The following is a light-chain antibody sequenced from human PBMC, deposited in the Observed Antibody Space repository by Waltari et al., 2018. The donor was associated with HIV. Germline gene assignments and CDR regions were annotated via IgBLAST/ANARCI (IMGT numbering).Light chain of an antibody. CDR3: QQRTNWPPHN. V-gene: IGKV3-11*01. Sequence: EIVLTQSPATLSLSPGERATLSCRASRSVGSYLAWYQQRPGQAPRLLLYDASNRATGIPARFSGSVSGTDFTLTISSLEPEHFAVYYCQQRTNWPPHNFGQGTKLEIK. J-gene: IGKJ2*01. CDR1: RSVGSY. CDR2: DAS.